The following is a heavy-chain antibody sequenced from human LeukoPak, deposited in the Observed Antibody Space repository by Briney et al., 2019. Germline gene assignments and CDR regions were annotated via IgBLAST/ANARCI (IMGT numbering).Heavy chain of an antibody. V-gene: IGHV3-74*01. D-gene: IGHD1-20*01. CDR2: INVDGGTT. J-gene: IGHJ4*02. CDR3: ARDMTGPLDY. Sequence: PGASLRLSCEAAGFTFSSYWMRSVRHAPGEWMVWVSRINVDGGTTDYAASGRGRFTISRDHDKNTLYLQMNNLRAEDTAVYYCARDMTGPLDYWGQGTLVTASS. CDR1: GFTFSSYW.